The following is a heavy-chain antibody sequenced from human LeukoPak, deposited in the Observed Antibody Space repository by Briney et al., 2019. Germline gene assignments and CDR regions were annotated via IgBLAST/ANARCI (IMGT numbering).Heavy chain of an antibody. D-gene: IGHD3-22*01. V-gene: IGHV3-30*04. J-gene: IGHJ4*02. CDR1: GFTFSSYA. Sequence: GGSLRLSCAASGFTFSSYAMHWVRQAPGKGLEWVAVISYDGSNKYYADSVKGRFTISRDDSKNTLYLQMNSLRAEDTAVYYCARDIADYYDSSGYRAGDYWGQGTLVTVSS. CDR2: ISYDGSNK. CDR3: ARDIADYYDSSGYRAGDY.